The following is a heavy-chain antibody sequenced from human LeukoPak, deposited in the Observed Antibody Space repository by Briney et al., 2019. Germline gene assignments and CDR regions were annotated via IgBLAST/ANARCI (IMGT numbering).Heavy chain of an antibody. Sequence: GGSLRLSCAASGFIFANEPMNWVRQTPGKGLEWVAHIRSDTKTIVYADSVKGRFTISRDNARDSLSLQMNSLRVEDTAVYNCVRDYNWVFDYWGQGALVTVSS. J-gene: IGHJ4*02. CDR2: IRSDTKTI. CDR3: VRDYNWVFDY. V-gene: IGHV3-48*01. CDR1: GFIFANEP. D-gene: IGHD1-20*01.